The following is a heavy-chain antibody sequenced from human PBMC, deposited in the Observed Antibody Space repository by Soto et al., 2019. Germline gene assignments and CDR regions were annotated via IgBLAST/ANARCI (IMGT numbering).Heavy chain of an antibody. J-gene: IGHJ6*02. D-gene: IGHD6-13*01. CDR1: GYDFTAYD. Sequence: ASVKVSCKASGYDFTAYDINWVRQASGQGLEWMGWMNPISGAAGSARRFQGRVSMTRNTATGTAYLELTSLRSDDTAVYYCGRGPSPRAPAGGTPYYYAMDVWGQGTTVTVSS. V-gene: IGHV1-8*02. CDR3: GRGPSPRAPAGGTPYYYAMDV. CDR2: MNPISGAA.